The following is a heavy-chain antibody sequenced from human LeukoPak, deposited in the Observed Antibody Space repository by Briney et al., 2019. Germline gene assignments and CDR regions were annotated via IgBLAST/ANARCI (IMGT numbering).Heavy chain of an antibody. V-gene: IGHV4-30-2*01. D-gene: IGHD5-24*01. J-gene: IGHJ5*02. Sequence: SETLSLTCAVSGGSISSGGYSWSWIRQPPGKGLEWIGYIYHSGSTYYNPSLKSRVTISVDRSKNQFSLKLSSVTAADTAVYYCARESRDDDWFDPWGQGILVTVSS. CDR1: GGSISSGGYS. CDR2: IYHSGST. CDR3: ARESRDDDWFDP.